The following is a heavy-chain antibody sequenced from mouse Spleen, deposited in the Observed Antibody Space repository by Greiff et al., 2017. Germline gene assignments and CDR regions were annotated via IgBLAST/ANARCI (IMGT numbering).Heavy chain of an antibody. CDR1: GFTFSSYA. CDR2: ISDGGSYT. Sequence: EVKVVESGGGLVKPGGSLKLSCAASGFTFSSYAMSWVRQTPEKRLEWVATISDGGSYTYYPDNVKGRFTISRDNAKNNLYLQMSHLKSEDTAMYYCARDADYLDYYGSSYDYYAMDYWGQGTSVTVSS. CDR3: ARDADYLDYYGSSYDYYAMDY. V-gene: IGHV5-4*01. J-gene: IGHJ4*01. D-gene: IGHD1-1*01.